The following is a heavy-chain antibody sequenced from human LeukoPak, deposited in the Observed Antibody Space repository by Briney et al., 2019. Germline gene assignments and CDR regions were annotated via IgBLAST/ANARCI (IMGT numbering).Heavy chain of an antibody. V-gene: IGHV3-13*04. Sequence: AGGSLRLSCAVSGFSLSNYGMHWVRQASGKGLEWVSALVSAGDTFYAGSVKGRFTISRDNAKNSLYLQMNSLRDEDTAVYYCARDVGGYGTKGYYFDYWGQGTLVTVSS. CDR3: ARDVGGYGTKGYYFDY. D-gene: IGHD5-12*01. CDR2: LVSAGDT. CDR1: GFSLSNYG. J-gene: IGHJ4*02.